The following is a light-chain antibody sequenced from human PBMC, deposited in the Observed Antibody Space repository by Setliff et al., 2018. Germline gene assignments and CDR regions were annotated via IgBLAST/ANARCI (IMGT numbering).Light chain of an antibody. CDR3: SSYGGDNNFV. CDR1: NSDVGGYSY. V-gene: IGLV2-8*01. Sequence: QSVLTQPPSASGSPGQSVTISCTGTNSDVGGYSYVSWYQQRPGKAPKLLIYEVSKRPSGVPDRFSGSKSGNTASLTVSGLQAEDEADYYRSSYGGDNNFVFGTGTKVTVL. CDR2: EVS. J-gene: IGLJ1*01.